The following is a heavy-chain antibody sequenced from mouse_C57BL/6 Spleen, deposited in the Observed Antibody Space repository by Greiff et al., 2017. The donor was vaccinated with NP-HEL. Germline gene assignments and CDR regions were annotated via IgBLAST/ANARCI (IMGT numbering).Heavy chain of an antibody. V-gene: IGHV1-20*01. CDR3: ARYPITTVVARGAMDY. J-gene: IGHJ4*01. Sequence: EVQLQQSGPELVKPGDSVKISCKASGYSFTGYFMNWVMQSHGKSLEWIGRINPYNGDTFYNQKFKGKATLTVDKSSSTAHMELRSLTSEDSAVYYCARYPITTVVARGAMDYWGQGTSVTVSS. D-gene: IGHD1-1*01. CDR1: GYSFTGYF. CDR2: INPYNGDT.